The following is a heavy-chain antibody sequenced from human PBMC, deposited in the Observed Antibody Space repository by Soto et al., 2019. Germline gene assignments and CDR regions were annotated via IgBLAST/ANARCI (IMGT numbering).Heavy chain of an antibody. J-gene: IGHJ4*02. D-gene: IGHD3-9*01. CDR1: GFTFSSYG. V-gene: IGHV3-30*18. CDR3: AKDHYDILTGYSDVNDFDY. CDR2: ISYDGSNK. Sequence: GGSLRLSCAASGFTFSSYGMHWVRQAPGKGLEWVAVISYDGSNKYYADSVKGRFTISRDNSKNTLYLQMNSLRAEDTAVYYCAKDHYDILTGYSDVNDFDYWGQGTLVTVSS.